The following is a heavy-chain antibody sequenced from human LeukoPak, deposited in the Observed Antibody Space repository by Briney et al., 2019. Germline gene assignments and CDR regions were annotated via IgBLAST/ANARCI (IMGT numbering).Heavy chain of an antibody. CDR1: GFTFGDYA. CDR2: IRSKDYYGTT. Sequence: GGSLRLSCTASGFTFGDYAISWARQAPGEGREGGGFIRSKDYYGTTKYGASVKRRFTIPRDDSNRLAYLQMNSLKTEDTAVYYCTRDGRKVVVPGARASSLTYYYYGMDVWGQGTTVTVSS. CDR3: TRDGRKVVVPGARASSLTYYYYGMDV. V-gene: IGHV3-49*04. D-gene: IGHD2-2*01. J-gene: IGHJ6*02.